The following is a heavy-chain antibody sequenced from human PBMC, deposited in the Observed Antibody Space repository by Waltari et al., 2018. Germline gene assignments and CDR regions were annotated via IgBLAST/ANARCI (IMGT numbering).Heavy chain of an antibody. Sequence: EVQLVESGGGLVKPGGSLRLSCAASGFTFSSYSMNWVRQAPGKGLEWVSSISSSSSYIYYADSGKGRFTISRDNAKNSLYLQMNSLRAEDTAVYYCARASYYDSSGYYRWYFDYWGQGTLVTVSS. CDR3: ARASYYDSSGYYRWYFDY. CDR2: ISSSSSYI. D-gene: IGHD3-22*01. CDR1: GFTFSSYS. J-gene: IGHJ4*02. V-gene: IGHV3-21*01.